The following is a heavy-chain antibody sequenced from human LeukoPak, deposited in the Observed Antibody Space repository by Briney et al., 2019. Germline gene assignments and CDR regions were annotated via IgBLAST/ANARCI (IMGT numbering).Heavy chain of an antibody. CDR3: ASARTTAFMDV. CDR1: GGSISSGSYY. J-gene: IGHJ6*04. CDR2: IYTSGST. D-gene: IGHD2-2*01. Sequence: SETLSLTCTVSGGSISSGSYYWSWIRQPAGKGLEWIGRIYTSGSTNYNLSLKSRVTISVDTSKNQFSLKLSSVTAADTAVYYCASARTTAFMDVWGKGTTVTVSS. V-gene: IGHV4-61*02.